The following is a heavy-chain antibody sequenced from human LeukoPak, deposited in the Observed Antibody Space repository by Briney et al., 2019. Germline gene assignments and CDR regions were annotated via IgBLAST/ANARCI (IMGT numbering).Heavy chain of an antibody. Sequence: ASVTVSFTASGYTFTVYYMHWVRQAPGQGLEWMGWINPNSGGTNYSQKFQGRGTMTRDTAITTIYMELRRLLSGDTAVYYCARAPGLSNSRWGQGTLVTVSS. D-gene: IGHD6-6*01. CDR2: INPNSGGT. CDR1: GYTFTVYY. J-gene: IGHJ4*02. CDR3: ARAPGLSNSR. V-gene: IGHV1-2*02.